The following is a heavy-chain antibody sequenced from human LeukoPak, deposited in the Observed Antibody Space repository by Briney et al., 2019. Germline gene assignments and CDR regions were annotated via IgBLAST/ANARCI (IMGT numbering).Heavy chain of an antibody. CDR1: GFTFSSYF. CDR2: INSDGSTT. J-gene: IGHJ4*02. D-gene: IGHD5-18*01. CDR3: TRRMNTAMGCFDY. Sequence: GGSLRLSCAASGFTFSSYFMHWVRQVPGKGLVLIPRINSDGSTTTYADSVKGRFTISRDNAKNTLYLQMNSLRAEDTAVYYCTRRMNTAMGCFDYWGQGALVTVSS. V-gene: IGHV3-74*01.